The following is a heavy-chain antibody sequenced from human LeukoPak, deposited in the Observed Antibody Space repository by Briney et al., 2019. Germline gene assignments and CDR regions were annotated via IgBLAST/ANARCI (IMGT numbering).Heavy chain of an antibody. J-gene: IGHJ6*02. CDR2: IYYSGST. Sequence: GSLRLSCAASGFTFSSYAMSWIRQPPGKGLEWIGSIYYSGSTYYNPSLKSRVTISVDTSKNQFSLKLSSVTAADTAVYYCGRHGYSYGYIFYYGMDVWGQGTTVTVSS. V-gene: IGHV4-39*01. CDR3: GRHGYSYGYIFYYGMDV. CDR1: GFTFSSYA. D-gene: IGHD5-18*01.